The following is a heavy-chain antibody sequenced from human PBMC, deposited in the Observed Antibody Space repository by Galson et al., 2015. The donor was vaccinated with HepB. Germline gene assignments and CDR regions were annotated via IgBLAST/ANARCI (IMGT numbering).Heavy chain of an antibody. V-gene: IGHV1-69*13. CDR3: ARDITMIVLGNYYYYGMDV. D-gene: IGHD3-22*01. Sequence: SVKVSCKASGGTFSSYAISWVRQAPGQGLEWMGGIIPIFGTANYAQKFQGRVTITADESTSTAYMELSSLRSEDTAVYYCARDITMIVLGNYYYYGMDVWGQGTTVTVSS. CDR2: IIPIFGTA. CDR1: GGTFSSYA. J-gene: IGHJ6*02.